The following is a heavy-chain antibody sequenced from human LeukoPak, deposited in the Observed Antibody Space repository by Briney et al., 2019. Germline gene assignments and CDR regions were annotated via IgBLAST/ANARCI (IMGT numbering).Heavy chain of an antibody. CDR2: ISAYNGNT. D-gene: IGHD1-1*01. CDR1: GYTFTSYG. CDR3: ARDKRGTYYYYYYGMDV. J-gene: IGHJ6*02. Sequence: APVKASCKASGYTFTSYGISWVRQAPGQGLEWMGWISAYNGNTNYAQKLQGRVTMTTDTSTSTAYMELRSLRSDDTAVYYCARDKRGTYYYYYYGMDVWGQGTTVTVSS. V-gene: IGHV1-18*01.